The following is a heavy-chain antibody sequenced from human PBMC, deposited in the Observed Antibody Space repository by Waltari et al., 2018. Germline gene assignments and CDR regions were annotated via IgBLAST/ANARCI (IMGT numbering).Heavy chain of an antibody. CDR3: AELSSSAFHI. Sequence: EVQLVESGGGLVQPGGSLRLSCAASGFPFSSYWMPWVRQAPGKGLAWVSRINSDGSSTSYADSVMGRFTISRDNAKNTLYLQMNSLSVDDTAVYYCAELSSSAFHIWGQGTMVTVSS. J-gene: IGHJ3*02. CDR1: GFPFSSYW. V-gene: IGHV3-74*01. CDR2: INSDGSST. D-gene: IGHD1-7*01.